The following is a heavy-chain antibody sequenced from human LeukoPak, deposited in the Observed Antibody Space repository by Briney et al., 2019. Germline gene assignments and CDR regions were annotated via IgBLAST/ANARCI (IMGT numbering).Heavy chain of an antibody. Sequence: PGRSLRLSCAASGFAFSNYGMHWVRQAPGKRLEWVAVISYDGSNKDYADSVKGRFTISRDNAKNSLYLQMNSLRAEDTAVYYCVTWELHVNAFDIWGQGTMVTVSS. D-gene: IGHD1-26*01. J-gene: IGHJ3*02. V-gene: IGHV3-30*03. CDR2: ISYDGSNK. CDR1: GFAFSNYG. CDR3: VTWELHVNAFDI.